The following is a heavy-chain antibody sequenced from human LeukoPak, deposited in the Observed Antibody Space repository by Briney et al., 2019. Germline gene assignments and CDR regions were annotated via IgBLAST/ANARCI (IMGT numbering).Heavy chain of an antibody. Sequence: SETLSLTCAVYGGSFSGYYWSGIRQPPGKGVGWVGEINDSGSTNYNPSLKSRVTISVDTSKNQFSLKLSSVTAADTAMYYCGRAAVNLRSPWTSWGQGTLVTVSS. CDR2: INDSGST. V-gene: IGHV4-34*01. CDR1: GGSFSGYY. D-gene: IGHD4-17*01. CDR3: GRAAVNLRSPWTS. J-gene: IGHJ4*02.